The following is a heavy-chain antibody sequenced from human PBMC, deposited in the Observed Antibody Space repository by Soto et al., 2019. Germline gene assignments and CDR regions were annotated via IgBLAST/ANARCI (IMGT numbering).Heavy chain of an antibody. CDR3: ARDRCSGGSCYFPWFDP. CDR1: GYTFTSYG. J-gene: IGHJ5*02. D-gene: IGHD2-15*01. V-gene: IGHV1-18*01. Sequence: ASVKVSCKASGYTFTSYGISWVRQAPGQGLEWTGWISAYNGNTNYAQKLQGRVTMTTDTSTSTAYMELRSLRSDDTAVYYCARDRCSGGSCYFPWFDPWGQGTLVTRLL. CDR2: ISAYNGNT.